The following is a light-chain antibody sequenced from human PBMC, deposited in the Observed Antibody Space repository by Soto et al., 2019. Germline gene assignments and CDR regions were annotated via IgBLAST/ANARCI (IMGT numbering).Light chain of an antibody. CDR1: QSISSW. V-gene: IGKV1-5*03. J-gene: IGKJ2*01. CDR2: KAS. Sequence: DIQMTQSPSTLSASVGDRVTITCRASQSISSWLAWYQQKPGKAPKLLIYKASTLQSGVPSSFIGSGSGTEFTLTVSILQPDDFAAYYCQQYSSYSHTFCQGTKLEIK. CDR3: QQYSSYSHT.